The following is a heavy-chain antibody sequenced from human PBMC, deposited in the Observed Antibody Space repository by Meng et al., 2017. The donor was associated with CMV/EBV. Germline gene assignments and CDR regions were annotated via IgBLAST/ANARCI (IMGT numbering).Heavy chain of an antibody. V-gene: IGHV2-5*02. CDR2: IYWDDDK. CDR1: GLSLSTIGVG. Sequence: SVPHLLKPTPPLTLTPTFPGLSLSTIGVGVGWIRQPLEKALVLLALIYWDDDKRYSPSLKGRLTITKDTSKNQVFLTMTNMDPVDTATYYCARLYDSIVYYLGYFDYWGQGTLVTVSS. D-gene: IGHD3-22*01. CDR3: ARLYDSIVYYLGYFDY. J-gene: IGHJ4*02.